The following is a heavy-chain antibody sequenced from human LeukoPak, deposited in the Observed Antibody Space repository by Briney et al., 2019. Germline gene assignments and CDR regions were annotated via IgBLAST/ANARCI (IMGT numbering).Heavy chain of an antibody. CDR2: ISYNSDTI. CDR3: AKDRGGYNYFFGMDV. J-gene: IGHJ6*02. Sequence: GRSLRLSCAASGFTFDDYAMHWVRQAPGKGLEWVSGISYNSDTIAYADSVKGRFTISRDNSRNTLYLQMNSLRAEDTAVYFCAKDRGGYNYFFGMDVWGQGTTVTVSS. CDR1: GFTFDDYA. V-gene: IGHV3-9*01. D-gene: IGHD3-16*01.